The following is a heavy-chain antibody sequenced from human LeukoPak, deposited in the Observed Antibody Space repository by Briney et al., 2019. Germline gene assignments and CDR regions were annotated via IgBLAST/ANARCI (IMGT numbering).Heavy chain of an antibody. CDR1: GFTFSSYW. Sequence: GGSLRLFCAASGFTFSSYWMSWVRQAPGKGLEWVANIKQDGSEKYYVDSVKGRFTISRDNAKNSLYLQMNSLRAEDTAVYYCAREFCSSTSCPGSYYYYYYMDVWGKGTTVTVSS. CDR2: IKQDGSEK. V-gene: IGHV3-7*01. J-gene: IGHJ6*03. CDR3: AREFCSSTSCPGSYYYYYYMDV. D-gene: IGHD2-2*01.